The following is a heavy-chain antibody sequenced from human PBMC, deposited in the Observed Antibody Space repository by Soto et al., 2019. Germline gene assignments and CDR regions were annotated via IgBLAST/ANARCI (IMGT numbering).Heavy chain of an antibody. J-gene: IGHJ4*02. CDR3: ARDQSGYYEIGYPLFAY. CDR2: IWYDGLNK. CDR1: GFTFSSYG. V-gene: IGHV3-33*01. D-gene: IGHD4-17*01. Sequence: QVQLVESGGGVVQPGRSLRLSCAASGFTFSSYGMHWVRQAPGTGLEWVAVIWYDGLNKYYADSVKGRFTISRDNSKNTLYLQVNSMRADDTAVYYCARDQSGYYEIGYPLFAYWGKVTLVTVSS.